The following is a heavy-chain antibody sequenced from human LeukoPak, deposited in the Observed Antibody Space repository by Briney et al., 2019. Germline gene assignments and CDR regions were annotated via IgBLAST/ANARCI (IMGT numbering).Heavy chain of an antibody. V-gene: IGHV3-30*18. D-gene: IGHD6-6*01. CDR1: GFTFSSYG. J-gene: IGHJ6*02. Sequence: PGRSLRLSCAASGFTFSSYGMHWVRQAPGKGLEWVAVISYDGSNKYYADSVKGRFTISRDNSKNTLYLQMNSLRTEDTAVYYCAKARPAIAVRVGYYYYGMDVWGQGTTVTVSS. CDR3: AKARPAIAVRVGYYYYGMDV. CDR2: ISYDGSNK.